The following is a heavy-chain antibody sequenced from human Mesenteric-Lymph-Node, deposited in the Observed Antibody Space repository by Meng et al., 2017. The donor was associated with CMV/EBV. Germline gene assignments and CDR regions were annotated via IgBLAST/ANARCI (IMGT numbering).Heavy chain of an antibody. V-gene: IGHV3-23*01. J-gene: IGHJ4*02. CDR3: ARDYIVTEYYFDY. CDR2: ISDTSGNI. CDR1: GFTFRNYA. Sequence: CEGSGFTFRNYAMSWVRQAAGKGLEWVSTISDTSGNIYYADSVKGRFTISRDNSKNMLYLQMNSLRVEDTAIYYCARDYIVTEYYFDYWGQGTLVTVSS. D-gene: IGHD1-26*01.